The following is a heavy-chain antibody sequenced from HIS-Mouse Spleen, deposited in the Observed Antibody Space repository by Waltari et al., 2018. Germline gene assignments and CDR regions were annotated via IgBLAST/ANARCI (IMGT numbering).Heavy chain of an antibody. CDR3: ARVHCGGDCLLYYYGMDV. Sequence: QVQLQESGPGLVKPSQTLSLTCTVSGGSISSGGYYWSWIRQHPGKGLEWIGYIYYSGSTYYNPSRKSRVTISVDTSKNQFSLKLSSVTAEDTAVYYCARVHCGGDCLLYYYGMDVWGQGTTVTVSS. V-gene: IGHV4-31*03. CDR2: IYYSGST. J-gene: IGHJ6*02. CDR1: GGSISSGGYY. D-gene: IGHD2-21*02.